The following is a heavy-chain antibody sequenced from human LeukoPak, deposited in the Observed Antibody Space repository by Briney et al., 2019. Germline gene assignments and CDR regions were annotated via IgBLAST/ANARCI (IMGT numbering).Heavy chain of an antibody. V-gene: IGHV3-30*02. D-gene: IGHD4-23*01. CDR1: GFTFSSYG. Sequence: GGSLRLSCAASGFTFSSYGMHWVRQAPGKGLEWVAFIRYDGSNKYYADSVKGRFTISRDNSKNTLYLQMNSLRAEDTAVYYCATGGNPFRGFDYWGQGTLVTVSS. J-gene: IGHJ4*02. CDR3: ATGGNPFRGFDY. CDR2: IRYDGSNK.